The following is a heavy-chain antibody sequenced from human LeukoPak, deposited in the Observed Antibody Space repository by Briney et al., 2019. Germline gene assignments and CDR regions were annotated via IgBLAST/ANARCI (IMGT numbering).Heavy chain of an antibody. CDR1: GDSISDYY. J-gene: IGHJ5*02. CDR3: ARVNREYYSDTSGYYFP. D-gene: IGHD3-22*01. CDR2: IYYSGST. V-gene: IGHV4-59*01. Sequence: SETLSRTCSVSGDSISDYYWTWIRQPPGKGLEWIGYIYYSGSTNYNPSLKSRVTISVATSKNQSSLKLSSVTAADPAVYYCARVNREYYSDTSGYYFPWGQGTLVTVSS.